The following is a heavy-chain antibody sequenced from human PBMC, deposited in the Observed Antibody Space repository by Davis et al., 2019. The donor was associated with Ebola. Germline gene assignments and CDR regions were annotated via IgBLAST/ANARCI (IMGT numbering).Heavy chain of an antibody. V-gene: IGHV3-9*01. CDR2: ISWNSDSI. CDR1: GFTFGDYA. CDR3: ARDRAVTVDNWFDS. Sequence: SLKISCEASGFTFGDYAMHWVRQAPGKGLEWVSGISWNSDSIVYADSVKGRFTISRDNAKNSLYLQMDSLRGEDTALYYCARDRAVTVDNWFDSWGQGTLVTVSS. D-gene: IGHD6-19*01. J-gene: IGHJ5*01.